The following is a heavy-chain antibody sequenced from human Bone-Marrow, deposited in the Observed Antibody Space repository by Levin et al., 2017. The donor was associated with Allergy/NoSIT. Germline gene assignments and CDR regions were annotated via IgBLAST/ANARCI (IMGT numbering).Heavy chain of an antibody. V-gene: IGHV1-69*13. CDR3: ARGEVGGTFDF. CDR2: IIPKFGRA. J-gene: IGHJ4*02. D-gene: IGHD6-19*01. CDR1: GGTFSNYA. Sequence: SVKVSCKASGGTFSNYAISWVRQAPGQGLEWMGGIIPKFGRANYAQKFQGRVTITADVSTSTGYMELSGLRSEDTAVYYCARGEVGGTFDFWGQGTLVTVSS.